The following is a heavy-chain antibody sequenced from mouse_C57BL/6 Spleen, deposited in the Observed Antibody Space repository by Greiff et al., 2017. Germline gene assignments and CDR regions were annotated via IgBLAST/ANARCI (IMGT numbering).Heavy chain of an antibody. CDR3: ARWGDGYYWYFDV. J-gene: IGHJ1*03. D-gene: IGHD2-3*01. CDR2: IHPNSGST. CDR1: GYTFTSYW. V-gene: IGHV1-64*01. Sequence: VQLQQSGAELVKPGASVKLSCKASGYTFTSYWMHWVKQRPGQGLEWIGMIHPNSGSTNYNEKFKSKATLTVDKSSSTAYMQLSSLTSEDSAVYYCARWGDGYYWYFDVWDTGTTVTVSS.